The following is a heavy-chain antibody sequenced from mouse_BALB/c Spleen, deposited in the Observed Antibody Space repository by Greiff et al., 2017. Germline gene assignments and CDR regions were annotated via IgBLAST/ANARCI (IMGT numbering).Heavy chain of an antibody. D-gene: IGHD2-14*01. Sequence: VQLQQSGAELARPGASVKLSCKASGYTFTDYYINWVKQRTGQGLEWIGEIYPGSGNTYYNEKFKGKATFTADTSSNTAYMQLSSLTSEDSAVYYCARGGYDAYWGQGTLVTVSA. V-gene: IGHV1-76*01. CDR3: ARGGYDAY. CDR1: GYTFTDYY. J-gene: IGHJ3*01. CDR2: IYPGSGNT.